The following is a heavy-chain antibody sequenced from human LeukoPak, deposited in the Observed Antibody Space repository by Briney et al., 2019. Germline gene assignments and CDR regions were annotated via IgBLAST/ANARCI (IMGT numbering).Heavy chain of an antibody. V-gene: IGHV6-1*01. CDR3: ARGVLASGGLFDY. J-gene: IGHJ4*02. CDR1: GDSFSSNTAA. D-gene: IGHD3-3*02. CDR2: TYYRSNWYN. Sequence: QTLSLTCAISGDSFSSNTAAWNWIRPSPSRGLEWLGRTYYRSNWYNDYVVTLKSQITINPDTSKNQFSLQLNSVTHEDTAMYCCARGVLASGGLFDYWGQGTLVTVSS.